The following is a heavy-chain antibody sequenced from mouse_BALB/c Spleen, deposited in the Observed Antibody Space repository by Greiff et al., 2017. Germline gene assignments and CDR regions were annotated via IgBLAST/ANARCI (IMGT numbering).Heavy chain of an antibody. CDR1: GYTFTSYW. CDR3: TRSYGSSYAMDY. CDR2: IYPSDSYT. V-gene: IGHV1-69*02. Sequence: QVQLQQPGAELVRPGASVKLSCKASGYTFTSYWINWVKQRPGQGLEWIGNIYPSDSYTNYNQKFKDKATLTVDKSSSTADMQLSSPTSEDSAVYCCTRSYGSSYAMDYWGQGTSVTVSS. D-gene: IGHD1-1*01. J-gene: IGHJ4*01.